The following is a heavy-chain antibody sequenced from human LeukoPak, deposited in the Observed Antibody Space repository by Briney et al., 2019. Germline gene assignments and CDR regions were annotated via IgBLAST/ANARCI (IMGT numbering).Heavy chain of an antibody. J-gene: IGHJ1*01. V-gene: IGHV6-1*01. Sequence: KSSQTLSLTCAISGDSLSSNSAAWSWIRQSPSRGLEWLGRTYYRSKWYNDYAVSVKSRITINPDTSKNQFSLQLNSVTPEDTAVYYCATDSSSWYGYFHHWGQGTLVTVSS. D-gene: IGHD6-13*01. CDR1: GDSLSSNSAA. CDR2: TYYRSKWYN. CDR3: ATDSSSWYGYFHH.